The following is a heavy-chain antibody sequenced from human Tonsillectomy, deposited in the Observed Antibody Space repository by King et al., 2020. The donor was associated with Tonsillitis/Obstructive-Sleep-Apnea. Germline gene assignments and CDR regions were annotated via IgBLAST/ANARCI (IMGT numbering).Heavy chain of an antibody. Sequence: QLVQSGGAVVQPGRSLRLSCAASGFTFSSYAMHWVRQAPGKGLEWVAVISYDGSNKYYADSGKGRFTISRDNSKNTLYLQMNSLRAEDTAVYYCARDRNLAATAAPFDYWGQGTLVIVSS. J-gene: IGHJ4*02. CDR3: ARDRNLAATAAPFDY. D-gene: IGHD6-13*01. CDR2: ISYDGSNK. V-gene: IGHV3-30*04. CDR1: GFTFSSYA.